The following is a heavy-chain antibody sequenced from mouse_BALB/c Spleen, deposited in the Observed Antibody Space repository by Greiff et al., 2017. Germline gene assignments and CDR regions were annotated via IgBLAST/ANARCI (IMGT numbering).Heavy chain of an antibody. J-gene: IGHJ1*01. Sequence: VKLMESGPGLVAPSQSLSITCTVSGFSLTSYGVHWVRQPPGKGLEWLGVIWAGGSTNYNSALMSRLSISKDNSKSQVFLKMNSLQTDDTAMYYCARGGSSDTPWYFDVWGAGTTVTVSS. CDR3: ARGGSSDTPWYFDV. D-gene: IGHD1-1*01. CDR1: GFSLTSYG. V-gene: IGHV2-9*02. CDR2: IWAGGST.